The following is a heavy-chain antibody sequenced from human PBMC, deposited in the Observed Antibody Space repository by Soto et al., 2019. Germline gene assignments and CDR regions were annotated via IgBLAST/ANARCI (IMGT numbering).Heavy chain of an antibody. CDR1: GGSISSGGYY. V-gene: IGHV4-31*03. D-gene: IGHD2-15*01. CDR2: IYYSGST. Sequence: SETLSLTCTVSGGSISSGGYYWSWIRQHPGKGLEWIGYIYYSGSTYYNPSLKSRVTISVDTSKNQFSLKLSSVTAADTAVYYCARASLVVAASTNWFDPWGQGTLVTDS. CDR3: ARASLVVAASTNWFDP. J-gene: IGHJ5*02.